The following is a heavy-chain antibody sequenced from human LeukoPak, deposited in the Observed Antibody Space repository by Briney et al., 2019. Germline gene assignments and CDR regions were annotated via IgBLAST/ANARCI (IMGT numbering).Heavy chain of an antibody. CDR3: AKDSEDCGGDCYPYYYYGMDV. CDR2: ISYDGSDK. V-gene: IGHV3-30*18. Sequence: GRSLRLSCAASGFTFSSYDMHWVRQAPGKGLEWVAVISYDGSDKYYTDSVKGRFTISGDNSKNTLYLQMDSLRAEDTAVYYCAKDSEDCGGDCYPYYYYGMDVWGQGTTVTVSS. J-gene: IGHJ6*02. D-gene: IGHD2-21*02. CDR1: GFTFSSYD.